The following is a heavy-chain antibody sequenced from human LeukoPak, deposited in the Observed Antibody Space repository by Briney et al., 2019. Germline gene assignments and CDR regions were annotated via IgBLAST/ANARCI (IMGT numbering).Heavy chain of an antibody. CDR1: GDSVSSNTTG. Sequence: SQTLSLTCAISGDSVSSNTTGWDWTRQSPSSGLEWLGRTFFRSKSYNDSAVSVKSRITINPDTSKNQFSRQLNSVTPEDTAIYYCARGGGRLDYWGQGTLVTVSS. J-gene: IGHJ4*02. CDR3: ARGGGRLDY. V-gene: IGHV6-1*01. CDR2: TFFRSKSYN. D-gene: IGHD5-12*01.